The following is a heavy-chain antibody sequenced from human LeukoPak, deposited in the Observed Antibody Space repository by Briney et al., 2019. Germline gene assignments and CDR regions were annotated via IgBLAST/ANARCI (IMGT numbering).Heavy chain of an antibody. CDR1: GGSISSSSYY. J-gene: IGHJ4*02. D-gene: IGHD3-22*01. CDR3: ARYYDSSGYYYGEFDY. Sequence: SETLSLTCTVSGGSISSSSYYWGWIRQPPGKGLEWIGSIYYSGSTYYNPSLKGRVTISVDTSKNQFSLKLSSVTAADTAVYYCARYYDSSGYYYGEFDYWGQGTLVTVSS. V-gene: IGHV4-39*01. CDR2: IYYSGST.